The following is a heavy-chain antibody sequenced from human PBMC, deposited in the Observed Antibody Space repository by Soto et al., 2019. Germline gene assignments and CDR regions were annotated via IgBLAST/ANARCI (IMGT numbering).Heavy chain of an antibody. CDR1: GFTVSSNY. D-gene: IGHD3-3*01. V-gene: IGHV3-53*01. CDR3: ARRGRFLHGMDV. Sequence: EVQLVESGGGLIQPGGSLRLSCAASGFTVSSNYMSWVRQAPGKGLEWVSVIYSGGSTYYADSVKGRFTISRDNSKNTLYLQMNRLRAEDTGVYYFARRGRFLHGMDVWGQGTTVTVSS. CDR2: IYSGGST. J-gene: IGHJ6*02.